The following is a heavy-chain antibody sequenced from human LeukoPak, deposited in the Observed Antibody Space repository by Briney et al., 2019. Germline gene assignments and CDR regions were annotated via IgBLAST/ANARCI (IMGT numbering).Heavy chain of an antibody. CDR1: GGTFSSYA. CDR3: AVDYCSSTSCYAGPNWFNP. Sequence: VKVSCKASGGTFSSYAISWVRQAPGQGLEWMGGIIPIFGTANYAQKFQGRVTITADESTSTAYMELSSLRSGDTAVYYCAVDYCSSTSCYAGPNWFNPWGQGTLVTVSS. CDR2: IIPIFGTA. V-gene: IGHV1-69*01. J-gene: IGHJ5*02. D-gene: IGHD2-2*01.